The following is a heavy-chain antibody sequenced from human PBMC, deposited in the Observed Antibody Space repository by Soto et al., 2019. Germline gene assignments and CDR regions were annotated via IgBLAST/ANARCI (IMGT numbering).Heavy chain of an antibody. CDR3: ASGGCSGGSCYSKPGHYYYYYGMDV. D-gene: IGHD2-15*01. Sequence: QVQLVQSGAEVKKPGASVKVSCKASGYTFTGYYMHWVRQAPGQGLEWMGWINPNSGGTNYAQKFQGRVTMTRDTSISTAYMELSRLRSDDTAVYYCASGGCSGGSCYSKPGHYYYYYGMDVWGQGTTVTVSS. CDR2: INPNSGGT. CDR1: GYTFTGYY. V-gene: IGHV1-2*02. J-gene: IGHJ6*02.